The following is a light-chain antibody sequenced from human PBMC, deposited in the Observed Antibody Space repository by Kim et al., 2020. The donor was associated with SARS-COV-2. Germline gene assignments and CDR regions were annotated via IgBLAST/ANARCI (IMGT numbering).Light chain of an antibody. CDR1: SSNIGSKT. CDR3: QSYDSSLSHAV. Sequence: GQRVTISCSGSSSNIGSKTVNWYQQLPGTAPKLLIYSNNQRPSGVPDRFSGSKSGTSASLAITGLQAEDEADYSCQSYDSSLSHAVFGGGTQLTVL. V-gene: IGLV1-44*01. J-gene: IGLJ7*01. CDR2: SNN.